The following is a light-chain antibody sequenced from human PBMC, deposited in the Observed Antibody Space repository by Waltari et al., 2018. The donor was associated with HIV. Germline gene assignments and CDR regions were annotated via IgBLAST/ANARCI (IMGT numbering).Light chain of an antibody. J-gene: IGLJ2*01. CDR3: ASINGDNTVI. Sequence: AVTPPASVSGLPGQSTTISCTGDDSDFGLYNFVSWYQQHSGNPPRLILYDVDSRAAGVSDRFSGSMSGNTASLTISGLRAEDEGHYYCASINGDNTVIFGGGTEVTVL. CDR1: DSDFGLYNF. CDR2: DVD. V-gene: IGLV2-14*03.